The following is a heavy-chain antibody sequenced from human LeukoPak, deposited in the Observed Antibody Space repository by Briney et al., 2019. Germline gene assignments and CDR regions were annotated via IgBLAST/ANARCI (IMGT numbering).Heavy chain of an antibody. CDR2: IYPDDSDT. Sequence: GESLKISCKGSAYSFSSYWIAWVRQMPEKGLELMGIIYPDDSDTRYSPSLQGQVTISADKSVSTAYLQWSSLKASDTAMYYCARATTGTRTIDYWGQGTLVTVSS. CDR1: AYSFSSYW. CDR3: ARATTGTRTIDY. J-gene: IGHJ4*02. V-gene: IGHV5-51*01. D-gene: IGHD1-7*01.